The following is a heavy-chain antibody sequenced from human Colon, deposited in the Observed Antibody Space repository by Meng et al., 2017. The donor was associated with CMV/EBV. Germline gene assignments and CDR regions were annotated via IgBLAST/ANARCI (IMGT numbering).Heavy chain of an antibody. V-gene: IGHV3-66*02. CDR1: GFTVSSNY. D-gene: IGHD2/OR15-2a*01. Sequence: GESLKISCAASGFTVSSNYMSWVRQAPGKGLEWVSVIYSGGSTYYADSVKGRFTISRDNSKNTLYLQMNSLRAEDTAVYFCAKRAVAPANTALYFGNFGTDVWGQGTTVTVSS. J-gene: IGHJ6*01. CDR2: IYSGGST. CDR3: AKRAVAPANTALYFGNFGTDV.